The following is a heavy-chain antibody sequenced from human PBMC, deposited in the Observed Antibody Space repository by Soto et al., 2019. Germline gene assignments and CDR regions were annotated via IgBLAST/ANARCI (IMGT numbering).Heavy chain of an antibody. D-gene: IGHD6-19*01. CDR1: GNTFTSYA. CDR3: AKDRKPNIAVAGLFDS. J-gene: IGHJ4*02. CDR2: INAGNGNT. V-gene: IGHV1-3*01. Sequence: QVQLVQSGAEVKKPGASVKVSCKASGNTFTSYAVHWVRQAPGQRLEWMGWINAGNGNTKYSQKFQGRVTITRDTSASTVYMEVSSLISEDTAVYYCAKDRKPNIAVAGLFDSWGQGALVTVSS.